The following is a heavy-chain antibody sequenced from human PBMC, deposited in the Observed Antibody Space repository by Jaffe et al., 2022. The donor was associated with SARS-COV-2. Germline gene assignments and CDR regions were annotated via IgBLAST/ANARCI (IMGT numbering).Heavy chain of an antibody. CDR1: GFTYSTSC. CDR3: VRDPYWRGGYGAFDI. D-gene: IGHD2-15*01. J-gene: IGHJ3*02. CDR2: INEDGSEE. V-gene: IGHV3-7*01. Sequence: EVQLVESGGGLVQPGGSLRLSCATSGFTYSTSCMSWVRQAPGKGLEWVANINEDGSEEKYVDSVKGRFIISRDNAEKSLSLQMNSLRVEDTAVYYCVRDPYWRGGYGAFDIWGQGTTVTVSS.